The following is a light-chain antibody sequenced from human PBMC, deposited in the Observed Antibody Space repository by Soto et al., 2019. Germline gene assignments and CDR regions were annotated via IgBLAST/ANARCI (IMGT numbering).Light chain of an antibody. CDR3: AAWDDSLSGVV. CDR2: NDN. V-gene: IGLV1-44*01. J-gene: IGLJ2*01. Sequence: QSVLTQPPSASGTPGQRVAISCSGRSSNIGSNTVNWFQKIPGAAPKLLIYNDNQRPSGVPDRFSGPKSGTSASLAISGLQSEDEADCYCAAWDDSLSGVVFGGGTKLTVL. CDR1: SSNIGSNT.